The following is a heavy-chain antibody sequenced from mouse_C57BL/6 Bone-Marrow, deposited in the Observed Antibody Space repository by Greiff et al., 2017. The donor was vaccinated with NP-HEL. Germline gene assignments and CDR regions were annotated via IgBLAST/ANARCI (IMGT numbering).Heavy chain of an antibody. CDR2: IDPENGDT. J-gene: IGHJ1*03. Sequence: EVKLQESGAELVRPGASVKLSCTASGFNIKDDYMHWVKQRPEQGLEWIGWIDPENGDTEYASKFQGKATITADTSSNTAYLQLSSLTSEDTAVYYCTTDGNYSYWYFDVWGTGTTVTVSS. D-gene: IGHD2-1*01. CDR3: TTDGNYSYWYFDV. V-gene: IGHV14-4*01. CDR1: GFNIKDDY.